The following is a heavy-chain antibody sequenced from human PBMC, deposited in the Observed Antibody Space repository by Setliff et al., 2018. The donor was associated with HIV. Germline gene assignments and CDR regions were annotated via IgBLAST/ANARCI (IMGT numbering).Heavy chain of an antibody. CDR3: ARDKTSRYYYTGSAYSDYFDF. CDR2: INANKGNT. CDR1: GYNLTKYA. J-gene: IGHJ4*02. Sequence: ASVKVSCKASGYNLTKYALHWVRQAPGQRLEWMGWINANKGNTKYSQKFQGRVTITWDTSASAAYMELSSLRSEDTAVYYCARDKTSRYYYTGSAYSDYFDFWGQGTLVTVPQ. D-gene: IGHD3-10*01. V-gene: IGHV1-3*01.